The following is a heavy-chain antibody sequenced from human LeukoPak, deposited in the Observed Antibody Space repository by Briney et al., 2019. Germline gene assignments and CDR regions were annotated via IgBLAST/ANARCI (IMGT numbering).Heavy chain of an antibody. V-gene: IGHV4-34*01. J-gene: IGHJ4*02. CDR2: INHSGST. CDR1: GGSFSGYY. Sequence: SETLSLTCAVYGGSFSGYYWSWIRQPPGKGLEWIGEINHSGSTNYNPSLKSRVTISVDTSKNQFSLKLSSVTAADTAVYYCARKSHITIFGVVIRGGMRYFDYWGQGTLVTVSS. CDR3: ARKSHITIFGVVIRGGMRYFDY. D-gene: IGHD3-3*01.